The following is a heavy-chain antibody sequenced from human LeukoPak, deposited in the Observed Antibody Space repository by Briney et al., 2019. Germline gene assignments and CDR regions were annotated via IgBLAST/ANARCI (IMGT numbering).Heavy chain of an antibody. D-gene: IGHD6-13*01. V-gene: IGHV4-59*01. CDR2: IYYSGST. CDR1: GGSISSYY. Sequence: PSETLSLTCTVSGGSISSYYWSWIRQPPGKGLEWIGYIYYSGSTNYNPSLKSRVTISVDTSKNQFSLKLSSVTAADTAVYYCARVGWIAAAAFDYWDQGTLVTVSS. J-gene: IGHJ4*02. CDR3: ARVGWIAAAAFDY.